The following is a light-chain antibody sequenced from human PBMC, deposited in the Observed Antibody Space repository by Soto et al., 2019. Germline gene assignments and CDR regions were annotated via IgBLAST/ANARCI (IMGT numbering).Light chain of an antibody. CDR1: QSVSSSY. V-gene: IGKV3-20*01. CDR2: GAS. Sequence: EIVLTQSPGTLSLSPGERATLSCRASQSVSSSYLAWYQQKPGQAPRLLIYGASSRATGIPDRFSGSGSGTDFTLTISRLEPEDLAVYYCQQYGSSLSLYTFGQGTKLEIK. CDR3: QQYGSSLSLYT. J-gene: IGKJ2*01.